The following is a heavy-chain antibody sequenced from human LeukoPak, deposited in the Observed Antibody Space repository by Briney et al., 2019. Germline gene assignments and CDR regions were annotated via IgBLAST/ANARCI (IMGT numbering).Heavy chain of an antibody. Sequence: TSETLSLTCSVSGDSINTYYWNWIRQPAGKGLEWIGRFYTSGSTNYSPSLQSRVTMSVDTSKNQFSLKLSSVTAADTAVYYCASLDVWGKGTTVTVSS. CDR1: GDSINTYY. V-gene: IGHV4-4*07. CDR3: ASLDV. CDR2: FYTSGST. J-gene: IGHJ6*04.